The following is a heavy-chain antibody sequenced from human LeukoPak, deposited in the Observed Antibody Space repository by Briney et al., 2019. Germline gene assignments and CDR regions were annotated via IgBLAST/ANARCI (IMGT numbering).Heavy chain of an antibody. D-gene: IGHD2-8*01. V-gene: IGHV5-51*01. Sequence: GESLKISCKQSGYSSTNYWIGWVRQMPGKGLEWMGIIYPGDSDTRYSPSFQGQVTISADKSINTAYLQWSSLKASDTAMYYCERHSALMPAPYWYFDLWGRGTLVTVSS. J-gene: IGHJ2*01. CDR2: IYPGDSDT. CDR3: ERHSALMPAPYWYFDL. CDR1: GYSSTNYW.